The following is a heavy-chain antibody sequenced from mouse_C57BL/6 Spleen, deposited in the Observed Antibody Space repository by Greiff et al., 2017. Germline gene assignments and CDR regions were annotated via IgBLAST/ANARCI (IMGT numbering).Heavy chain of an antibody. J-gene: IGHJ2*01. CDR3: ARGPNHFDY. V-gene: IGHV3-1*01. D-gene: IGHD6-1*01. Sequence: VQLQQSGPGMVKPSQSLSLTCTVTGYSITSGYDWHWIRHFPGNKLEWMGYISYSGSTNYNPSLKSRISITHDTSKNHFFLKLNSVTTEDTATYYCARGPNHFDYWGQGTTLTVSS. CDR2: ISYSGST. CDR1: GYSITSGYD.